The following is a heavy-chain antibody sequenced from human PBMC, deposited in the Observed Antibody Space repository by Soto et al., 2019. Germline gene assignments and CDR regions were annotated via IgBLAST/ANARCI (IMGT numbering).Heavy chain of an antibody. V-gene: IGHV5-10-1*01. J-gene: IGHJ4*02. CDR1: VYSFTSYW. CDR3: ARSVGRHCSSTSCYTWRD. D-gene: IGHD2-2*02. Sequence: XESLKISCKGSVYSFTSYWIIWVRQMPGKGLEWMGRIDPSDSYTNYSPSFQGHVTISADKSISTAYLQWSSLKASDTAMYYCARSVGRHCSSTSCYTWRDWGQGTLVTVSS. CDR2: IDPSDSYT.